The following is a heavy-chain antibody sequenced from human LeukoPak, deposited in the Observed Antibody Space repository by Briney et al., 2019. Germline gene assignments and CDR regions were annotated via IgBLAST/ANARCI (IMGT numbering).Heavy chain of an antibody. CDR2: ITSSSHYI. V-gene: IGHV3-21*04. CDR3: VRDMGGWQTYFDY. D-gene: IGHD6-19*01. CDR1: GFTFNIYS. Sequence: GGSLRLSCAASGFTFNIYSMNWVRQAPGKGLEWVSRITSSSHYIYYADSVKGRFTISRDNAKNSLYLQMNSLRAEDTAVYYCVRDMGGWQTYFDYWGQGTLVTVSS. J-gene: IGHJ4*02.